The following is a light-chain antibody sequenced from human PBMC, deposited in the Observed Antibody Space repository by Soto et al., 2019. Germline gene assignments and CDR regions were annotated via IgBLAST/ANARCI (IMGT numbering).Light chain of an antibody. J-gene: IGKJ2*01. V-gene: IGKV1-5*01. Sequence: DIQMTQSPSTLSASVGDRVTITCRASQSFSSWLAWYQQKPGKAPKLLIYDTSSLESGVPLRFSGSGAGTEFSLTSSSMQPDDFATYYCQQSNGYPYTFGQGTKLEIK. CDR2: DTS. CDR1: QSFSSW. CDR3: QQSNGYPYT.